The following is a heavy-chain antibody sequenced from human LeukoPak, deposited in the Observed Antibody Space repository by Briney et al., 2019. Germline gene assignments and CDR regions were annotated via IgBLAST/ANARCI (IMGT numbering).Heavy chain of an antibody. CDR1: GGSISSSSYD. D-gene: IGHD6-13*01. V-gene: IGHV4-39*01. Sequence: SETLSLTCTVSGGSISSSSYDWGWIRQPPGKGLEWIGSIYYSGSTYYNPSLKSRVTISVDTSKNQFSLKLSSVIAADTAVYYCAGRIAAAGAFDYWGQGTLVTVSS. CDR3: AGRIAAAGAFDY. J-gene: IGHJ4*02. CDR2: IYYSGST.